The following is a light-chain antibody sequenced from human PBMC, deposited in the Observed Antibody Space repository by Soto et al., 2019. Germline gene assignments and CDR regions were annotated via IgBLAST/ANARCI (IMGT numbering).Light chain of an antibody. CDR1: QSVSRY. V-gene: IGKV3-11*01. J-gene: IGKJ4*01. CDR2: DTS. Sequence: EIVLTQSPATLSLSPGERATLSCRASQSVSRYLAWYQQKPGQAPGLLIYDTSNRATGIPARFSGSGSGTDFTLTISSLEPEDFAVYYCQQRSNWPWTFGGGTKVEIK. CDR3: QQRSNWPWT.